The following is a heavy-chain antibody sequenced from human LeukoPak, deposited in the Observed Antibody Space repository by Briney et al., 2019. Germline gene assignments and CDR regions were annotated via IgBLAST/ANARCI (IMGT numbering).Heavy chain of an antibody. D-gene: IGHD3-10*01. V-gene: IGHV4-59*08. CDR3: ATSKLQLFPFDY. CDR1: GGSISSYY. Sequence: SEPLSLTCTVSGGSISSYYWSWIRQPPGKGLEWIGNIYYRGGTNYNPSLKSRLTISVDTSKNQFSLKLSSVTAADTAVYYCATSKLQLFPFDYWGQGTLVTVSS. CDR2: IYYRGGT. J-gene: IGHJ4*02.